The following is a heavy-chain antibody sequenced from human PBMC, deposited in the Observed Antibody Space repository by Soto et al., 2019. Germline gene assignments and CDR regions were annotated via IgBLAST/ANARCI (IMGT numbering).Heavy chain of an antibody. CDR3: AKMHRYYYDSSGYLTDAFDI. D-gene: IGHD3-22*01. Sequence: GGSLRLSCAASGFTFSSYAMSWVRQAPGKGLEWVSAISGSGGSTYYADSVKGRFTISRDNSKNTLYLQMNSLRAEDTAVYYCAKMHRYYYDSSGYLTDAFDIRGQGTMVTVSS. CDR2: ISGSGGST. J-gene: IGHJ3*02. CDR1: GFTFSSYA. V-gene: IGHV3-23*01.